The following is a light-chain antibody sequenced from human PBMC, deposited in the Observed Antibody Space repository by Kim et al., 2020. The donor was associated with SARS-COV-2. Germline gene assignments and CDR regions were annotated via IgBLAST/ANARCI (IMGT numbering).Light chain of an antibody. CDR1: QSVSSSY. V-gene: IGKV3-20*01. Sequence: PGERATLSCRASQSVSSSYLAWYQQKPGQAPRLLIYGASSRATGIPDRFSGSGSGTDFTLTSSRLEPEDFAVYYCQQYGSSPLGGFGQGTRLEIK. CDR3: QQYGSSPLGG. J-gene: IGKJ5*01. CDR2: GAS.